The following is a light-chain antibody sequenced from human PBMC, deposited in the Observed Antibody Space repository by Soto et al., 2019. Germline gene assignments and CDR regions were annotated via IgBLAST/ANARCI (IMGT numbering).Light chain of an antibody. CDR1: QSISSY. J-gene: IGKJ5*01. CDR3: QQSYSTPIT. Sequence: DIQMTQSPSSLSASVGDRVTITCRASQSISSYINWYQQKPGKAPKLLLYAASSLQSGVPSRFIGSRSWTYFTLTISSLPPEAFATYYCQQSYSTPITFDKGTRLEI. V-gene: IGKV1-39*01. CDR2: AAS.